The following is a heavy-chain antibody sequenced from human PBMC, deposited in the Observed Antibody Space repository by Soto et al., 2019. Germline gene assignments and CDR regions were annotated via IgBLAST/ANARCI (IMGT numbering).Heavy chain of an antibody. CDR3: ARDQPPGGSSWYAFDI. CDR2: INPNSGGT. Sequence: ASVKVSCKASGYTFTGYYMHWVRQAPGQGLEWMGWINPNSGGTNYAQKFQGWVTMTRDTSISTAYMELSRLRSDDTAVYYCARDQPPGGSSWYAFDIWGQGTMVTVSS. D-gene: IGHD6-13*01. CDR1: GYTFTGYY. V-gene: IGHV1-2*04. J-gene: IGHJ3*02.